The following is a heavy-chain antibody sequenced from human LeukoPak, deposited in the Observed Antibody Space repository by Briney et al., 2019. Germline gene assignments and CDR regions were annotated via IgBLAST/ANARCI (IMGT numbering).Heavy chain of an antibody. CDR1: GFTFISYG. J-gene: IGHJ4*02. CDR3: AKKIGADSSGWYYFDY. Sequence: GRSLRLSCAASGFTFISYGMHWVRQAPGKGLEWVAVISYDGSNKYYADSVKGRFTLSRDNSQNTLYLQMNSLRAEDTAVYYCAKKIGADSSGWYYFDYWGRGTLVTVSS. D-gene: IGHD6-19*01. CDR2: ISYDGSNK. V-gene: IGHV3-30*18.